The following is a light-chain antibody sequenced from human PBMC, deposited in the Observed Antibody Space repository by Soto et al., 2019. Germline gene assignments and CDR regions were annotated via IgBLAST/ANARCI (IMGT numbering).Light chain of an antibody. Sequence: EVVLTQSPVTLSLSPGERATLSCRASQSVRGLLAWYQQKPGQAPRLLIYDAYNRATGIPPRFSGSGSGTDFTLTISSLEPEDSAGYYCQQRHLWPITFGQGTRLAIK. CDR3: QQRHLWPIT. J-gene: IGKJ5*01. V-gene: IGKV3-11*01. CDR1: QSVRGL. CDR2: DAY.